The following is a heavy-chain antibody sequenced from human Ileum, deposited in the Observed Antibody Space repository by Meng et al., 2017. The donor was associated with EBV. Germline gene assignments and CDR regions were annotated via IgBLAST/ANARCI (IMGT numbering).Heavy chain of an antibody. J-gene: IGHJ4*02. CDR2: MNPNRGTT. D-gene: IGHD6-19*01. Sequence: QVRRVEAGAEVKKPGASVKVCCKASGYTLTSYDINWVRQGTGQGLEWMGWMNPNRGTTGYAQKFQGRVTMTRNISKSTAYMDLSSLRSEDTAVYYCATGVADFEYWGQGTLVTVSS. CDR3: ATGVADFEY. CDR1: GYTLTSYD. V-gene: IGHV1-8*01.